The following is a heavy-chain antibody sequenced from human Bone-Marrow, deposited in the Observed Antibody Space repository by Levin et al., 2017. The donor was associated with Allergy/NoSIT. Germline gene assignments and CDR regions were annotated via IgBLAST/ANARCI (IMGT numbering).Heavy chain of an antibody. V-gene: IGHV3-30*18. Sequence: TGGSLRLSCAASGFTFSSYGMHWVRQAPGKGLEWVAVISYDGSNKYYADSVKGRFTISRDNSKNTLYLQMNSLRAEDTAVYYCAKIKTGIAARNALLDYWGQGTLVTVSS. CDR3: AKIKTGIAARNALLDY. CDR1: GFTFSSYG. J-gene: IGHJ4*02. CDR2: ISYDGSNK. D-gene: IGHD6-6*01.